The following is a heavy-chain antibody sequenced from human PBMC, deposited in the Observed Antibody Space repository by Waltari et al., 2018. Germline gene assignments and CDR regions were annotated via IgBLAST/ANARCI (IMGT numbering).Heavy chain of an antibody. CDR1: GGPISPTSH. J-gene: IGHJ1*01. V-gene: IGHV4-39*01. CDR2: MQYRGST. CDR3: GRIAFGDDGGYFQH. Sequence: QLQLQESGPGLVKPSETLSPTCTVSGGPISPTSHWGWIRQAPGKGLEWMGNMQYRGSTFYNPSLKSRVTISLDTSKNQFSLRLSSVGAADTAVYFCGRIAFGDDGGYFQHWGQGTLVTVSS. D-gene: IGHD4-17*01.